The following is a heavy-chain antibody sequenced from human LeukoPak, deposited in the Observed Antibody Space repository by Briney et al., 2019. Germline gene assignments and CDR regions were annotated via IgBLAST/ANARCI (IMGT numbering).Heavy chain of an antibody. Sequence: ASVKVSCKASGYTFTSYYMHWVRQAHGQGLEWMGIINPSGGSTSYAQKFQGRVTMTRDMSTSTVYMELSSLRSEDTAVYYCARDGGYYGSGSYYYMDVWGKGTTVTVSS. D-gene: IGHD3-10*01. CDR1: GYTFTSYY. CDR3: ARDGGYYGSGSYYYMDV. J-gene: IGHJ6*03. CDR2: INPSGGST. V-gene: IGHV1-46*01.